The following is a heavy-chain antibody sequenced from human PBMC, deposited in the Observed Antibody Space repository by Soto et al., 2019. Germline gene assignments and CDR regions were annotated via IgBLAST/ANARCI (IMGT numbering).Heavy chain of an antibody. J-gene: IGHJ5*02. D-gene: IGHD5-18*01. CDR2: IIPIFGTA. V-gene: IGHV1-69*06. CDR3: ARRRRWQLWTRGWSDP. CDR1: GGTFSSYA. Sequence: SVKVSCKASGGTFSSYAISWVRQAPGQGLEWMGGIIPIFGTANYAQKFQGRVTITADKSTSTAYMELSSLRSEDTAVYYCARRRRWQLWTRGWSDPWGQGTLVTVSS.